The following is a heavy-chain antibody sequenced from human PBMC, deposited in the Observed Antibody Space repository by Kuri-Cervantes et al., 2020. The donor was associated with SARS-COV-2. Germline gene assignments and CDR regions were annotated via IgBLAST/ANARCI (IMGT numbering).Heavy chain of an antibody. CDR2: IYYSGST. V-gene: IGHV4-39*01. CDR3: ARGTHIVVVPAAIDY. J-gene: IGHJ4*02. Sequence: SETLSLTCTVSGAFVSTTSYYWAWIRQPPGRGLEWIGNIYYSGSTDYTPSLKSRVTIFLHTSQNQFSLKLSSVTAADTAVYYCARGTHIVVVPAAIDYWGQGTLVTVSS. D-gene: IGHD2-2*01. CDR1: GAFVSTTSYY.